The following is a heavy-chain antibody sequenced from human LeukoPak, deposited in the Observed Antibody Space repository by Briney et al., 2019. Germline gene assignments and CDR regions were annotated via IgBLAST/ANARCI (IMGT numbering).Heavy chain of an antibody. Sequence: SETLSLTCTVSGGSISSYYWSWIRQPPGKGLEWIGYIYYSGSTNYNPSLKSRVTISVDTSKNQFSLKLSSVTAADTAVYYCATRSRVFYSLDYWGQGTLVTVSS. J-gene: IGHJ4*02. V-gene: IGHV4-59*01. D-gene: IGHD2-21*01. CDR3: ATRSRVFYSLDY. CDR1: GGSISSYY. CDR2: IYYSGST.